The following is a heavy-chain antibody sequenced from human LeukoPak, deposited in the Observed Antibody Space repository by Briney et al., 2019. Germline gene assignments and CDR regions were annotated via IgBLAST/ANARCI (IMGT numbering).Heavy chain of an antibody. Sequence: GASVKVSCKASGYTFTGYYMHWVRQAPGQGLEWMGWINPNSGGTNYAQKFQGRVTMTRDTSISTAYMELSRLRSDDTAVYYCARPYCSSTSCYALAYRYFDYWGQGTLVTVSS. D-gene: IGHD2-2*01. CDR1: GYTFTGYY. J-gene: IGHJ4*02. V-gene: IGHV1-2*02. CDR2: INPNSGGT. CDR3: ARPYCSSTSCYALAYRYFDY.